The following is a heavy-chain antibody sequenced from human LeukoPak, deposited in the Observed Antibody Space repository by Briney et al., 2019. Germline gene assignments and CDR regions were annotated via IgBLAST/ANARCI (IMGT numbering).Heavy chain of an antibody. CDR3: ARVRFLEWNNPNKFYYYGMDV. J-gene: IGHJ6*02. CDR1: GYTFTSYD. CDR2: MNPNSGNT. Sequence: ASVKVSCKASGYTFTSYDINWVRRATGQGLEWMGWMNPNSGNTGYAQKFQGRVTMTRNTSISTAYMELSSLRSEDTAVYYCARVRFLEWNNPNKFYYYGMDVWGQGTTVTVSS. D-gene: IGHD3-3*01. V-gene: IGHV1-8*01.